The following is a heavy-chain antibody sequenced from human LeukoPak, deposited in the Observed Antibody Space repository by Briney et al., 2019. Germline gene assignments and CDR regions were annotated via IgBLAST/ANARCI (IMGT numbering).Heavy chain of an antibody. Sequence: SETLSLTCTVSGGSISSSSYYWGWIRPPPGKGLEWIGSIYYSGSTYYNPSLKSRVTISVDTSKNQFSLKLSSVTAADTAVYYCASTQPPVAGTDYYCYMDVWGKGTTVTVCS. CDR1: GGSISSSSYY. CDR2: IYYSGST. CDR3: ASTQPPVAGTDYYCYMDV. V-gene: IGHV4-39*07. D-gene: IGHD6-19*01. J-gene: IGHJ6*03.